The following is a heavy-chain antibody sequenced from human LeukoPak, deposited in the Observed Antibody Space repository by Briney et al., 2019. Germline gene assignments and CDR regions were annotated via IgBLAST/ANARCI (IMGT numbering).Heavy chain of an antibody. V-gene: IGHV4-61*02. Sequence: SETLSLTCTVSGGSISSGSYYWSWIRQPAGKGLEWIGRIYTSGSTNYNPSLKSRVTISVDTSKNQFSLKLSSVTAADTAVYYCARDRVEMATRSAYDASDIWGQGTMVTVSS. J-gene: IGHJ3*02. CDR2: IYTSGST. D-gene: IGHD5-24*01. CDR3: ARDRVEMATRSAYDASDI. CDR1: GGSISSGSYY.